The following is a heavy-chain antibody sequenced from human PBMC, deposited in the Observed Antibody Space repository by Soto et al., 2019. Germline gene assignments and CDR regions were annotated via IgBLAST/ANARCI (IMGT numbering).Heavy chain of an antibody. CDR3: ARDNGDFDY. Sequence: SETLSLTCTVSGGSISSYYWSWIRQPPGKGLEWIGYIYYSGSTNYNPSLKSRVTISVDTSKNQFSLKLSSVTAADTAVYYCARDNGDFDYWGRGTLVTVS. CDR1: GGSISSYY. V-gene: IGHV4-59*01. J-gene: IGHJ4*02. CDR2: IYYSGST. D-gene: IGHD4-17*01.